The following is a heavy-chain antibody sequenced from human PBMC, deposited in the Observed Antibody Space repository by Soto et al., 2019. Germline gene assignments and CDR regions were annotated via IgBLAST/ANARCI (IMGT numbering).Heavy chain of an antibody. Sequence: TSETLTLTCTVAGGSISSGGYDWSWIRQHPGKGLEWIGYIYYSGSTNYNPSLKSRVTISVDTSKNQFSLKLSSVSAVDTAEYYCARDGSGYNNFDYWGQGTLVTVSS. CDR2: IYYSGST. V-gene: IGHV4-31*03. D-gene: IGHD5-12*01. J-gene: IGHJ4*02. CDR1: GGSISSGGYD. CDR3: ARDGSGYNNFDY.